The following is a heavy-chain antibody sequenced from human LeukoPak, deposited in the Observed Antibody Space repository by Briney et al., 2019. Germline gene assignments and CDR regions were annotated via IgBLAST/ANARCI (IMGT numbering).Heavy chain of an antibody. CDR3: ARVLLVVAATSYYYYGMDV. Sequence: ASVKVSCKASGYTFTGYYMHWVRQAPGQGLEWMGRINPNSGGTNYAQKFQGRVTMTRDTSISTAYMELSRLRSDDTAVYYCARVLLVVAATSYYYYGMDVWGQGTTVTVSS. J-gene: IGHJ6*02. V-gene: IGHV1-2*06. CDR2: INPNSGGT. D-gene: IGHD2-15*01. CDR1: GYTFTGYY.